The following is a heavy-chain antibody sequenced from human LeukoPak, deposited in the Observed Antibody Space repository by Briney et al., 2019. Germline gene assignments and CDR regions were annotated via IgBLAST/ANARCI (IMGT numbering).Heavy chain of an antibody. V-gene: IGHV1-69*05. J-gene: IGHJ5*02. Sequence: SVKVSCKASGGTFSSYAISWVRQAPGQGLEWMGGIIPIFGTANYARKFQGRVTITTDESTSTAYMELSSLRSEDTAVYYCARDIRGLYGSGSSCWFDPWGQGTLVTVSS. CDR1: GGTFSSYA. D-gene: IGHD3-10*01. CDR3: ARDIRGLYGSGSSCWFDP. CDR2: IIPIFGTA.